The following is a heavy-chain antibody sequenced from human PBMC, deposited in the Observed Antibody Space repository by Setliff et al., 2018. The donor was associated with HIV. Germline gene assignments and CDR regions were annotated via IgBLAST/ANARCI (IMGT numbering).Heavy chain of an antibody. CDR1: GFIFSNAWAW. CDR2: TKSKSDDGTI. J-gene: IGHJ4*02. Sequence: PGGSLRLSCAASGFIFSNAWAWMSWVRQAPGRGLEWVGQTKSKSDDGTIDYTAPVKGRFTMSRDDSKNTLFLQMNSLRAEDTAVRGLLITTDTTDDPGYFDYWGQGTLVTVSS. CDR3: LITTDTTDDPGYFDY. V-gene: IGHV3-15*01. D-gene: IGHD3-16*01.